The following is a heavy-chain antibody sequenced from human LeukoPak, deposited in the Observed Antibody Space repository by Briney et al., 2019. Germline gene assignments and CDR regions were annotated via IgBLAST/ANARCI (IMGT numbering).Heavy chain of an antibody. CDR2: IYYSGST. V-gene: IGHV4-39*07. CDR1: GGSISSSSYY. Sequence: SETLSLTCTVSGGSISSSSYYWGWIRQPPGKGLEWIGSIYYSGSTYYNPSLKSRVTISVDTSKNQFSLKLSSVTAADTAVYYCAKVFGCSGGSCYPERWLPSAGAFDIWGQGTMVTVSS. J-gene: IGHJ3*02. CDR3: AKVFGCSGGSCYPERWLPSAGAFDI. D-gene: IGHD2-15*01.